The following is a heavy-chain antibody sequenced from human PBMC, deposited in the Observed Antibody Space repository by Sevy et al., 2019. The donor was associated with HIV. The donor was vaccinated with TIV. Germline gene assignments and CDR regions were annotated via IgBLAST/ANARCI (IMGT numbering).Heavy chain of an antibody. CDR3: ARDFTIFGVVSGIDY. D-gene: IGHD3-3*01. J-gene: IGHJ4*02. CDR1: GFNFRTYS. Sequence: GGSLRRSCAASGFNFRTYSMNWVRQAPGKGLEWLSSISDDSRYIYYSDSVKGRFTISRANAKNLLFLKMNNLRVEETAIYYCARDFTIFGVVSGIDYWGQGNLVTVSS. V-gene: IGHV3-21*04. CDR2: ISDDSRYI.